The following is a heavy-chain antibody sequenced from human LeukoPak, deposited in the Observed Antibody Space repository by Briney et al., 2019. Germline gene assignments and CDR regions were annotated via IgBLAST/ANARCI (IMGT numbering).Heavy chain of an antibody. Sequence: ASVKVSCKASGSTFTGYYMHWVRQAPGHGLEGMGWINPNSGETSDEQTFQGRVTMTRDTSINTAYMELNSLTSDDTTAYYCARGRKMAAAGTESPALFDYWGQGTLVAVSS. J-gene: IGHJ4*02. D-gene: IGHD6-13*01. V-gene: IGHV1-2*02. CDR3: ARGRKMAAAGTESPALFDY. CDR2: INPNSGET. CDR1: GSTFTGYY.